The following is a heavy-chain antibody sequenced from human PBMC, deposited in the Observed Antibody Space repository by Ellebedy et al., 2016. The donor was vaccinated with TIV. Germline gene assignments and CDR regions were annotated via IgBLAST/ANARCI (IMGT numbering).Heavy chain of an antibody. D-gene: IGHD3-10*01. V-gene: IGHV3-74*01. J-gene: IGHJ4*02. CDR1: GFTFSSFW. Sequence: HTGGSLRLSCAASGFTFSSFWMHWVRQAPGKGLVWVSRINSDGTSTSYADSVKGRFTISRDNAKNTLYLQRNSLGYEDTAVYYCGRVWFGELAPVDYWGQGTLVTVSS. CDR2: INSDGTST. CDR3: GRVWFGELAPVDY.